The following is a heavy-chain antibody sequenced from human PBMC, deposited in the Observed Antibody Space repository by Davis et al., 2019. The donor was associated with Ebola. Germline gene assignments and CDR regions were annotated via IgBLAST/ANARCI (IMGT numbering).Heavy chain of an antibody. CDR3: ARGRSTIFEGDVWDYNWFDP. Sequence: ASVKVSCKASGYTFTSYDINWVRQATGQGLEWMGWMNPNSGNTGYAQKFQGRVTMTRNTSISTAYMELSSLRSEDTAVYYCARGRSTIFEGDVWDYNWFDPWGQGTLVTVSS. V-gene: IGHV1-8*01. CDR1: GYTFTSYD. J-gene: IGHJ5*02. CDR2: MNPNSGNT. D-gene: IGHD3-3*01.